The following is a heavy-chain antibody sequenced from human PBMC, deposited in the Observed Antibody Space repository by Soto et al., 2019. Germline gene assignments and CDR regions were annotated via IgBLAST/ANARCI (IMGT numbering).Heavy chain of an antibody. V-gene: IGHV3-30-3*01. CDR1: GFTFSSYA. CDR3: ARDPYGNYGMDV. CDR2: ISYDGSNK. Sequence: GGSLRLSCAASGFTFSSYAMHWDRQAPGKGLEWVAVISYDGSNKYYADSVKGRFTISRDNSKNTLYLQMNSLRAEDTAVYYCARDPYGNYGMDVWGQGTTVTVSS. J-gene: IGHJ6*02. D-gene: IGHD4-17*01.